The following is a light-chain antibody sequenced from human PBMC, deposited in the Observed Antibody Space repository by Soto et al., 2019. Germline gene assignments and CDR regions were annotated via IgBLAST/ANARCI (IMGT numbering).Light chain of an antibody. J-gene: IGKJ2*01. CDR1: QGIFTF. CDR3: QQLNSYPYT. Sequence: DIQLTQSPSFLSASVGDRVTLTCRASQGIFTFLAWYQQKPGKAPNLLIYAASTLQSGVPSRFSGSGSGTELTLTISGQQPDDFATYYYQQLNSYPYTFGQGTKLEVK. V-gene: IGKV1-9*01. CDR2: AAS.